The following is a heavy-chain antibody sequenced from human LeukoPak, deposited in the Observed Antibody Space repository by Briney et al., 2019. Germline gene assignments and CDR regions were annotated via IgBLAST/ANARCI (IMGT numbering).Heavy chain of an antibody. CDR3: ARDSLDY. Sequence: GRSLRLSCAASGFTFSSYAMHWVRQAPGKGLEWVAVISYDGSNKYYADSVKGRFTISRDNSKNTLYLQMNSLRAEDTAVYYCARDSLDYWGQGTLVTVSS. J-gene: IGHJ4*02. CDR1: GFTFSSYA. V-gene: IGHV3-30-3*01. CDR2: ISYDGSNK.